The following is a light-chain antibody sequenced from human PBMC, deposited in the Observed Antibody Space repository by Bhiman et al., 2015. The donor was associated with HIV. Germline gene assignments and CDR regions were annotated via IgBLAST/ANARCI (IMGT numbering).Light chain of an antibody. CDR1: GSDVGAYDY. J-gene: IGLJ1*01. CDR2: DAS. Sequence: QSALTQPRSVSGSPGQSVTISCTGTGSDVGAYDYVSWFQQLPGKAPKVMIYDASKRPSGVPLRFSGSKSGNTASLTISGLQTEDEADYYCSSYTSSSTYVFGSGTKVTVL. V-gene: IGLV2-14*03. CDR3: SSYTSSSTYV.